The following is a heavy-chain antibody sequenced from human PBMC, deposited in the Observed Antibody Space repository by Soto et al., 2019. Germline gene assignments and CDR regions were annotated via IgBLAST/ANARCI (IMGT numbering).Heavy chain of an antibody. D-gene: IGHD6-19*01. J-gene: IGHJ5*02. V-gene: IGHV3-30*18. CDR1: GFTFSSYG. CDR2: ISYDGSNK. Sequence: GGSLRLSCAASGFTFSSYGMHWVRQAPGKGLEWVAVISYDGSNKYYADSVKGRFTISRDNSKNTLYLQMNSLRAEDTAVYYCAKDYPGIAVAGNGWFDPWGQGTLVTVSS. CDR3: AKDYPGIAVAGNGWFDP.